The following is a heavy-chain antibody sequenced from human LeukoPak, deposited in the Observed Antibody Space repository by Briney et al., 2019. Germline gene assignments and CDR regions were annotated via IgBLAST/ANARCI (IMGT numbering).Heavy chain of an antibody. V-gene: IGHV1-3*04. CDR3: AGGVYHYYSSGRVAFDI. D-gene: IGHD3-10*01. Sequence: GASVKVSCKASGYTFTSYGMHWVRHAPGQRLERKWWSNTGNGNTKYSQKFQGRGTITRDTSASTAYMELSSLRSEDTAVYYCAGGVYHYYSSGRVAFDIWGQGTMVTVSS. J-gene: IGHJ3*02. CDR1: GYTFTSYG. CDR2: SNTGNGNT.